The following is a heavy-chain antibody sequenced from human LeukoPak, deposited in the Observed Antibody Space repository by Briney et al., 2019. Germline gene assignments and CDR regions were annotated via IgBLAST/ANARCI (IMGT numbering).Heavy chain of an antibody. Sequence: GASVKLSCKASGYTFTSYGISWVRQAPGQGLEWMGWISAYNGNTNYAQKLQGRVTMTTDTSTSTAYMELRSLRSDDTAVYYCARDRLSSSWYSRYFQHWGQGTLVTVSS. CDR1: GYTFTSYG. J-gene: IGHJ1*01. CDR2: ISAYNGNT. CDR3: ARDRLSSSWYSRYFQH. V-gene: IGHV1-18*04. D-gene: IGHD6-13*01.